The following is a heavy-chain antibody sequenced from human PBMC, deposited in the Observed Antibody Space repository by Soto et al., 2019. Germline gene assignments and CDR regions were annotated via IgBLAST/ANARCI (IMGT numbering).Heavy chain of an antibody. Sequence: QVQLQESGPGLVKPSETLSLTCTVSGGSISNYYWSWIRQPPGKGLEWIGYIYYSGSTNYKPSLKSRVTISVDTSKNQFTLKLSSVTAADTAVYYCASETTVTDAFDIWGQGTMVTVSS. J-gene: IGHJ3*02. CDR1: GGSISNYY. D-gene: IGHD4-17*01. V-gene: IGHV4-59*01. CDR3: ASETTVTDAFDI. CDR2: IYYSGST.